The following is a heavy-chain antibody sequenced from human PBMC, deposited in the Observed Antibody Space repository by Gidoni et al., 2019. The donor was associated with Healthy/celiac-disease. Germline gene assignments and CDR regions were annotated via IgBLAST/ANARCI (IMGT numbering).Heavy chain of an antibody. V-gene: IGHV1-18*01. CDR1: GHTFTSDG. Sequence: QVQLVQSGAEVKKPGASVKVACKASGHTFTSDGTSRVRQAPGQGLAWMGWISAYNGNTNYAQKLQGRVTMTTDTSTSTAYMELRSLRSDDTAVYYCASAARITIFGVAHYYYYYMDVWGKGTTVTVSS. CDR2: ISAYNGNT. CDR3: ASAARITIFGVAHYYYYYMDV. D-gene: IGHD3-3*01. J-gene: IGHJ6*03.